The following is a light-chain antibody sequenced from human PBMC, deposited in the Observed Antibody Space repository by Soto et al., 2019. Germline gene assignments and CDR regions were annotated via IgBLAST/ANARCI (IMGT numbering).Light chain of an antibody. V-gene: IGLV1-47*01. Sequence: QSVLTQPPSASGTPGQRVTISCSGSSSNIGSHYVYWYQQLPGTAPKLLIYRNNQRPSGVPDRISGSKSGTSASLAISGLRSEDEADYYCAAWDDSLSVNWVFGGGTQLTVL. CDR2: RNN. CDR3: AAWDDSLSVNWV. J-gene: IGLJ3*02. CDR1: SSNIGSHY.